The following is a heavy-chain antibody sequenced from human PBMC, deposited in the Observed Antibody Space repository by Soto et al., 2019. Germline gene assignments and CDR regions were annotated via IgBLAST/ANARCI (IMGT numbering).Heavy chain of an antibody. CDR2: IYSGGST. CDR1: GFNLRRNN. CDR3: ARARSTAAGLFDY. D-gene: IGHD6-13*01. J-gene: IGHJ4*02. Sequence: GRSWRACWAASGFNLRRNNMTWVRQAPGKGLEWVSAIYSGGSTYYADSVKGRFTISRDNSKNTLYLQMNSLRAEDTAVYYCARARSTAAGLFDYWGLGTLVTVSS. V-gene: IGHV3-53*01.